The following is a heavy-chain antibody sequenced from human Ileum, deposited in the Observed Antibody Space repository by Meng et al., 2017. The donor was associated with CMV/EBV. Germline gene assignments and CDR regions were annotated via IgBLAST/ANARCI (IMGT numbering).Heavy chain of an antibody. V-gene: IGHV4-39*01. CDR3: AGRHIETYDF. D-gene: IGHD2-21*01. J-gene: IGHJ4*02. CDR1: GGSISSSSYS. CDR2: IYYSGNT. Sequence: SETLSLTCTVSGGSISSSSYSWCWIRQPPGKGLEWIGTIYYSGNTYFNPSLKSRVTISVDTSKNQFSLRLSSVTAADTAVYYCAGRHIETYDFWGQGTLVTVSS.